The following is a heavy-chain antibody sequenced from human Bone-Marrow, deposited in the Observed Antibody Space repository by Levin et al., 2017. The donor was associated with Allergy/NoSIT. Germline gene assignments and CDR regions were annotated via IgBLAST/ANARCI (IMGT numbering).Heavy chain of an antibody. CDR2: IYPADSDT. D-gene: IGHD7-27*01. CDR3: ARHVTTGSHGDH. CDR1: GYYFTSFW. J-gene: IGHJ4*02. V-gene: IGHV5-51*01. Sequence: GESLKISCTGSGYYFTSFWIGWMRQMPGKGLEWVGIIYPADSDTRYSPSFQGQVTISVDKSSSTAYLQWRSLEASDSATYYCARHVTTGSHGDHWGQGTRVTVSS.